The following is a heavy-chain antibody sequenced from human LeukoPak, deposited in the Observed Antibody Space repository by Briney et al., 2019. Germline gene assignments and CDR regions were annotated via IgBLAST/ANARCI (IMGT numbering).Heavy chain of an antibody. CDR2: IYPGDSDT. CDR3: ARATGYSSGWSDY. Sequence: GESLKISCKGSGYIFTSYGIGRVRQMPGKGLEWMGIIYPGDSDTRYSPSFQGQVTISADKSISTAYLQWSSLKASDTAMYYCARATGYSSGWSDYWGQGTLVTVSS. D-gene: IGHD6-19*01. J-gene: IGHJ4*02. CDR1: GYIFTSYG. V-gene: IGHV5-51*01.